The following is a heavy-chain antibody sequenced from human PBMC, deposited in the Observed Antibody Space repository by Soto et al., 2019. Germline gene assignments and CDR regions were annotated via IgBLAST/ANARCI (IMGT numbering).Heavy chain of an antibody. D-gene: IGHD3-22*01. J-gene: IGHJ4*02. CDR2: ISYDGSNK. Sequence: GGSLRLSCAASGFTFSSYGMHWVRQAPGKGLEWVAVISYDGSNKYYADSVKGRFTISRDNSKNTLYLQMNSLRAEDTAVYYCAKPYDSSSRTLSFDYWGQGTLVTVSS. V-gene: IGHV3-30*18. CDR1: GFTFSSYG. CDR3: AKPYDSSSRTLSFDY.